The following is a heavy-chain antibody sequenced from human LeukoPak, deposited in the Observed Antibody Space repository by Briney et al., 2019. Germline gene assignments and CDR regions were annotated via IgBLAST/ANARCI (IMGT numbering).Heavy chain of an antibody. CDR1: GITFSSYW. CDR3: ARDTSDTSGYYYEGDAFDI. J-gene: IGHJ3*02. CDR2: IDSDGSGT. V-gene: IGHV3-74*01. Sequence: GGSLRLSCAASGITFSSYWMHWVRQAPGKGLVWVSRIDSDGSGTSYADSVKGRFTISRDSAKNTLYLQMNSLRAEDTAVYFCARDTSDTSGYYYEGDAFDIWGHGTMVTVSS. D-gene: IGHD3-22*01.